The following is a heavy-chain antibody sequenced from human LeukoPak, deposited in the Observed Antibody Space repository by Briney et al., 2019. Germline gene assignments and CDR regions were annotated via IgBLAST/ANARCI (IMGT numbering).Heavy chain of an antibody. CDR3: ARASHDYGDYSHFDY. D-gene: IGHD4-17*01. V-gene: IGHV4-4*02. CDR2: IYHSGST. Sequence: SETLSLTCAVSGGSISSSNWWSWVRQPPGKGLEWIGEIYHSGSTNYNLSLKSRVTISLDKSKNQFSLKLYSVTAADTAVYYCARASHDYGDYSHFDYWGQGTLVTVSS. CDR1: GGSISSSNW. J-gene: IGHJ4*02.